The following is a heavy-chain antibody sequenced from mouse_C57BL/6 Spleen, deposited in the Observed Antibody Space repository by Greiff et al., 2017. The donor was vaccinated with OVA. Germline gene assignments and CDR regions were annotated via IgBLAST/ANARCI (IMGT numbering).Heavy chain of an antibody. CDR3: ANYGSSYVDWYFDV. Sequence: QVQLQQPGAELVKPGASVKMSCKASGYTFTSYWITWVKQRPGQGLAWIGDIYPGSGSTNYNEKFKSKATLTVDTSSSTAYMQLSSLTSEDSAVYYCANYGSSYVDWYFDVWGTGTTVTVSS. CDR2: IYPGSGST. V-gene: IGHV1-55*01. D-gene: IGHD1-1*01. CDR1: GYTFTSYW. J-gene: IGHJ1*03.